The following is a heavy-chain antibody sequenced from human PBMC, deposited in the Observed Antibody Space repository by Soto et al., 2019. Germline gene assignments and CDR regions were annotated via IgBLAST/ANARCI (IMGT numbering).Heavy chain of an antibody. D-gene: IGHD2-21*02. V-gene: IGHV1-24*01. CDR3: TRAIKYCGRDCYTV. CDR1: GYTLTELS. J-gene: IGHJ3*01. Sequence: SSVKVSCKVSGYTLTELSMHWVRQAPGKGPEWMGGFDPEDGKTIYAQNFQGRVTMTEDTSTDTAYMELSSLRSEDTAVYYCTRAIKYCGRDCYTVWGQGTMVTVAS. CDR2: FDPEDGKT.